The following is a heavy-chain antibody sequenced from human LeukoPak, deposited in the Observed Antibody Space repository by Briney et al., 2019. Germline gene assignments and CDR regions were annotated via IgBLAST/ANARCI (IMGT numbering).Heavy chain of an antibody. CDR2: IWYDGTTK. CDR3: ARARMVGGTTYYFAY. Sequence: PGGSLRLSCAASGFTFRDYGMHRVRQAPGKGLEWVALIWYDGTTKDYADSVKGRFTISRDNSKNTLYLQMNSLRAEDTAVYYCARARMVGGTTYYFAYWGQGTLVAVSS. D-gene: IGHD1-26*01. V-gene: IGHV3-33*01. J-gene: IGHJ4*02. CDR1: GFTFRDYG.